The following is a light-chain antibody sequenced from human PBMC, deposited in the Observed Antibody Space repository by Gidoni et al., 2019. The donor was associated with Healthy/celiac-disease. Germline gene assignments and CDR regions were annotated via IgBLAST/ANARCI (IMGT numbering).Light chain of an antibody. CDR2: GAS. J-gene: IGKJ4*01. V-gene: IGKV3-15*01. CDR1: QSVSST. CDR3: QQYNNWPPLT. Sequence: EIVMTQSPATLSVSPGERATLSCRASQSVSSTLAWYQQKPGQAPRLLIYGASTRATGIPARFSCSGSGTECTLTISSLQSEDFAVYYCQQYNNWPPLTFGGGTKVEIK.